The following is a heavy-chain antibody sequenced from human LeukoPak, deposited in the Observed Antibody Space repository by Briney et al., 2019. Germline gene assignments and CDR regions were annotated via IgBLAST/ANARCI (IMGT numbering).Heavy chain of an antibody. V-gene: IGHV1-46*01. Sequence: ASVKVSCKASGYTFSSYYMHWVRQAPGRGLEWMGIINPSGGSTSYAQKFQGRVTMTRDMSTSTVYMELSSLRSEDTAVYYCARDGYYYDSSGYPYYYYMDVWGKGTTVTVSS. CDR1: GYTFSSYY. CDR2: INPSGGST. J-gene: IGHJ6*03. CDR3: ARDGYYYDSSGYPYYYYMDV. D-gene: IGHD3-22*01.